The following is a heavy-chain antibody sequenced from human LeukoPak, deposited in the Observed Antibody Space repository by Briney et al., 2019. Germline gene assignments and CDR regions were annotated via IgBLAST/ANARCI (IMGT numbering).Heavy chain of an antibody. Sequence: SVNLCCTSAGYTFTSYAISWMRQAHGPGLERMGGIITIFSIANYAQKFQGRVTITADESTSTAYMELSSLRSEDTAVYYCARDTRHRYCSSSSCYRGWFDPWGQGTLVTVSS. CDR2: IITIFSIA. J-gene: IGHJ5*02. V-gene: IGHV1-69*13. CDR3: ARDTRHRYCSSSSCYRGWFDP. CDR1: GYTFTSYA. D-gene: IGHD2-2*01.